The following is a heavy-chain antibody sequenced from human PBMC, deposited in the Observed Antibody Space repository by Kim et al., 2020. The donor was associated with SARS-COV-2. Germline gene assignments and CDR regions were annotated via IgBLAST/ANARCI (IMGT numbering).Heavy chain of an antibody. Sequence: GGSLRLSCAASGFTFSSYAMSWVRQAPGKGLEWVSAISGSGGSTYYADSVKGRFTISRDNSKNTLYLQMNSLRAEDTAVYYCAKDPRFGSSGCVPVCTDYWGQGTLVTVSS. CDR3: AKDPRFGSSGCVPVCTDY. D-gene: IGHD6-19*01. V-gene: IGHV3-23*01. CDR1: GFTFSSYA. CDR2: ISGSGGST. J-gene: IGHJ4*02.